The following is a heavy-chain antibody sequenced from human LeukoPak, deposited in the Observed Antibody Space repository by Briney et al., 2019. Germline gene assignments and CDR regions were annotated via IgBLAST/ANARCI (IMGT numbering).Heavy chain of an antibody. V-gene: IGHV5-51*01. CDR3: ARLGYSYGGDDYFDY. CDR2: IYPGDSDT. CDR1: GYSFTSCW. J-gene: IGHJ4*02. D-gene: IGHD5-18*01. Sequence: GESLKISCKGSGYSFTSCWIGWVRQMPGKGLEWMGIIYPGDSDTRYSPSFQGQVTISADKSISTAYLQWSSLKASDTAMYYCARLGYSYGGDDYFDYWGQGTLVTVSS.